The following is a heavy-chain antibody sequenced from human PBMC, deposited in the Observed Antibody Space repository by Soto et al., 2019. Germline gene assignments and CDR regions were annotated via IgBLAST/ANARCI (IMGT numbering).Heavy chain of an antibody. J-gene: IGHJ6*02. CDR3: ARHVPAAGYYHGMDV. CDR1: GGTFSSYA. CDR2: IIPIFGGA. V-gene: IGHV1-69*12. D-gene: IGHD6-13*01. Sequence: QVQLVQSGAEVKKPGSSVKVSCKASGGTFSSYAISWVRQAPGQGLEWMGGIIPIFGGANYAQKVQGRVTITADDSTSTAYMELSSLRSEDTAVYYCARHVPAAGYYHGMDVWGQGTTVTVSS.